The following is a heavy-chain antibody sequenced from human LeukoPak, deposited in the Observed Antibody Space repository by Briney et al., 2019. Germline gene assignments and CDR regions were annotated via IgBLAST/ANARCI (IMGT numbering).Heavy chain of an antibody. Sequence: SVKVSCKASGGTFSSYAINWVRQAPGQGLEWMGGIIPIFGTANYAQKFQGRVTITADKSTSTAYMELSSLRSEDTAVYYCARGHTWVQLWKNYFDYWGQGTLVTVSS. D-gene: IGHD5-18*01. J-gene: IGHJ4*02. CDR3: ARGHTWVQLWKNYFDY. CDR2: IIPIFGTA. CDR1: GGTFSSYA. V-gene: IGHV1-69*06.